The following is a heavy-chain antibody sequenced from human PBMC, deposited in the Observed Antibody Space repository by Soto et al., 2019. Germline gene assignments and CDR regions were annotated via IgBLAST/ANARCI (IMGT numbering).Heavy chain of an antibody. D-gene: IGHD6-13*01. CDR3: AKSGTAAGTAFDI. CDR2: ISGSGGST. J-gene: IGHJ3*02. CDR1: GFTFSSYA. Sequence: GGSLRLSCAASGFTFSSYAMSWVRQAPGKGLEWVSAISGSGGSTYYADSVKGRFTISRDNSKNTLYLQMNSLRAEDTAVYYGAKSGTAAGTAFDIWGQGTMVTVSS. V-gene: IGHV3-23*01.